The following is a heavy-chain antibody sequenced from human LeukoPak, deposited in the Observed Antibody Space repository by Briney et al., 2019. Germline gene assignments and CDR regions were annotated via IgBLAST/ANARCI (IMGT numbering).Heavy chain of an antibody. J-gene: IGHJ4*02. CDR1: GFTFSSYE. CDR2: ISSSGNNI. Sequence: GGPLRLSCAAPGFTFSSYEMNWVRQAPGKGLEWVSYISSSGNNIHYADSVKGRFTISRDNAKNSLYLQMNSLRAEDTAVYYCARTLITVTALDYWGQGTLVTVSS. D-gene: IGHD2-21*02. V-gene: IGHV3-48*03. CDR3: ARTLITVTALDY.